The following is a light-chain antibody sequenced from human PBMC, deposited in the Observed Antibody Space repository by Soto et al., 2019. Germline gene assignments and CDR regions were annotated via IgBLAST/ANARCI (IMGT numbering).Light chain of an antibody. V-gene: IGKV1-9*01. CDR3: QHLNSYPLT. J-gene: IGKJ4*01. CDR2: VAS. Sequence: DIQLTQSPSFLSASVGDRVTITCRASQDISSYLAWYQQKQGKAPKLLIYVASTLQSGVPSRFSGSGSGTEFTLTISSLQPEDFATYYCQHLNSYPLTFGGGTKVEIK. CDR1: QDISSY.